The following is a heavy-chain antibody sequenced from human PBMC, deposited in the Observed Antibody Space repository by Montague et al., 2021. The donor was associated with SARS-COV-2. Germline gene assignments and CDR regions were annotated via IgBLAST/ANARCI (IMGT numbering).Heavy chain of an antibody. Sequence: SETLSLTCTVSGDSIRTNYWSWIRQPPGQRLEWIGYVDNSGSTDYSPSLKSRVTISLETSKRKFSLRLNSVTEADTAVYYCTTGEGVYGLRYYFDYWGQGTLVTVSS. CDR3: TTGEGVYGLRYYFDY. V-gene: IGHV4-59*01. D-gene: IGHD5-24*01. CDR2: VDNSGST. CDR1: GDSIRTNY. J-gene: IGHJ4*02.